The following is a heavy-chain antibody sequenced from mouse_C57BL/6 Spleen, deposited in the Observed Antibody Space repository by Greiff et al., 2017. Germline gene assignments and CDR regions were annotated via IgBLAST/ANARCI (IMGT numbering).Heavy chain of an antibody. V-gene: IGHV1-53*01. Sequence: QVQLKQPGTELVKPGASVKLSCKASGYTFTSYWMHWVKQRPGQGLEWIGNINPSNGGTNYNEKFKSKATLTVDKSSSTAYMQLSSLTSEDSAVYYCARSVDYDYLYYAMDYWGQGTSVTVSS. CDR1: GYTFTSYW. CDR3: ARSVDYDYLYYAMDY. D-gene: IGHD2-4*01. CDR2: INPSNGGT. J-gene: IGHJ4*01.